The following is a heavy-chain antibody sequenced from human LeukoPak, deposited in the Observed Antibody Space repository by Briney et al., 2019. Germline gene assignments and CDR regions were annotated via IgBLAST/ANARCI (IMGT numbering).Heavy chain of an antibody. CDR2: ISSSGSTI. Sequence: TGGSMRLSCAASGFTFGSYEMNWVRQAPGKGLEWVSYISSSGSTIYYADSVKGRFTISRDNAKNSLYLQMNSLRAEDTAVYYCARGSEWFGEREYYFDYWGQGTLVTVSS. V-gene: IGHV3-48*03. CDR3: ARGSEWFGEREYYFDY. J-gene: IGHJ4*02. CDR1: GFTFGSYE. D-gene: IGHD3-10*01.